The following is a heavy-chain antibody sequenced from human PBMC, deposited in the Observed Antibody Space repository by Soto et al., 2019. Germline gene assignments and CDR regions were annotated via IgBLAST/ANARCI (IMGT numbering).Heavy chain of an antibody. CDR1: GGTFSSYA. V-gene: IGHV1-69*06. J-gene: IGHJ3*02. Sequence: SVKVSCKASGGTFSSYAISWVRQAPGQGLEWMGGIIPIFGTANYAQKFQGRVTITADKSTSTAYMELSSLRSEDTAVYYCASIHYYDSSGYPRCAFDIWGQGTMVTV. D-gene: IGHD3-22*01. CDR3: ASIHYYDSSGYPRCAFDI. CDR2: IIPIFGTA.